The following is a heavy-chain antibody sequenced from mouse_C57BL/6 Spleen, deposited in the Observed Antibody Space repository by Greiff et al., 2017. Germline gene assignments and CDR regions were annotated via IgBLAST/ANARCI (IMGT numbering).Heavy chain of an antibody. CDR1: GFTFSDYG. Sequence: DVHLVESGGGLVKPGGSLKLSCEASGFTFSDYGMHWVRQAPEKGLEWVAYISSGSSTIYYADTVKGRFTISRDKAKNTLFLQMTSLMSEDTAMYYCARPGLGFDYWGQGTTLTVSS. CDR3: ARPGLGFDY. D-gene: IGHD4-1*01. CDR2: ISSGSSTI. J-gene: IGHJ2*01. V-gene: IGHV5-17*01.